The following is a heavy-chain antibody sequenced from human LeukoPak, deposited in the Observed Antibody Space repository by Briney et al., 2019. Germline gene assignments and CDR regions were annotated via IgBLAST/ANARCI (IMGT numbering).Heavy chain of an antibody. CDR1: GFTFSSYA. Sequence: GGSLRLSCAASGFTFSSYAMSWVRQAPGKGLEWVSAISGSGGSTYYADSAKGRFTISRDNSKNTLYLQMSSLRAEDTAVYYCAKDPLGRAAAHYFDYWGQGTLVTVSS. V-gene: IGHV3-23*01. J-gene: IGHJ4*02. CDR2: ISGSGGST. CDR3: AKDPLGRAAAHYFDY. D-gene: IGHD6-13*01.